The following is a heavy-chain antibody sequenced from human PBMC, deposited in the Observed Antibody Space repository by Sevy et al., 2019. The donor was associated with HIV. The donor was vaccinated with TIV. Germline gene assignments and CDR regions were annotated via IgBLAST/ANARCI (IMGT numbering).Heavy chain of an antibody. CDR3: AATWEYYYGNSGYFDY. J-gene: IGHJ4*02. V-gene: IGHV1-24*01. CDR2: FDPEDGER. D-gene: IGHD3-22*01. CDR1: GYTLTKLS. Sequence: ASVKVSCKVSGYTLTKLSMHWVRQAPGKGLEWMGSFDPEDGERIYAQNFQGRVTMSEDTSTDTAYMDLSSLRSDDTAVYFCAATWEYYYGNSGYFDYWGQGTLVTVSS.